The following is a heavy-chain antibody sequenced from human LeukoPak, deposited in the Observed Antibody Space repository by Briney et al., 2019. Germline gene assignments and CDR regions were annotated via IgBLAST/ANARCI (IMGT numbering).Heavy chain of an antibody. CDR3: ARYPSSYIVATMGYNWFDP. J-gene: IGHJ5*02. CDR2: INHSGST. D-gene: IGHD5-12*01. Sequence: SETLSLTCAVYGGSFSGYYWSWIRQPPGKGLEWIGEINHSGSTNYNPSLKSRVAISVDTSKNQFSLKLSSVTAADTAVYYCARYPSSYIVATMGYNWFDPWGQGTLVTVSS. V-gene: IGHV4-34*01. CDR1: GGSFSGYY.